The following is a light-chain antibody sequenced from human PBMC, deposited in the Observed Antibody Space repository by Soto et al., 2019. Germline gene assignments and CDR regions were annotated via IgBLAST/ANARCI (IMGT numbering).Light chain of an antibody. CDR3: QQRNDWPPWT. J-gene: IGKJ1*01. CDR1: QSVSNY. Sequence: EIVLTQSPATLSLSPGERATLSCRASQSVSNYLAWYQQKPGQAPRLLIYHASNRATGIPARFSGSGSGTDFTLTISSLEPEDFAVYYCQQRNDWPPWTFGQGTKVDLK. CDR2: HAS. V-gene: IGKV3-11*01.